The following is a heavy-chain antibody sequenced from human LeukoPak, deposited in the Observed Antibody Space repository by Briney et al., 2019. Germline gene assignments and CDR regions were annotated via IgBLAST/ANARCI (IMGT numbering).Heavy chain of an antibody. V-gene: IGHV3-48*02. J-gene: IGHJ4*02. CDR3: ATDKRYAFDY. Sequence: VGSLRLSCATSGFTFTDYPMNWVRQAPGKGLEWISNIRTTAEGANYAYYADSVKGRVTISRDDAKNTLYLHMNSLRDDDTAVYYCATDKRYAFDYWGQGILVTVSS. CDR1: GFTFTDYP. D-gene: IGHD3-9*01. CDR2: IRTTAEGANYA.